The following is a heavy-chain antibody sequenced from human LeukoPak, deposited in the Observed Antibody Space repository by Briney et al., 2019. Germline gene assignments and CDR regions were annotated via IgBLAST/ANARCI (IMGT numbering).Heavy chain of an antibody. CDR3: VRGGWSVDY. Sequence: GGSLRLSCAVSGFTFSTYWMSWVRQAPGKGLEWVANIKQDGSEKHYVDSVKGRFAISRDNAKNSLYPQMNSLRAEDTAVYYCVRGGWSVDYWGQGTLVTVSS. CDR2: IKQDGSEK. J-gene: IGHJ4*02. CDR1: GFTFSTYW. D-gene: IGHD6-19*01. V-gene: IGHV3-7*01.